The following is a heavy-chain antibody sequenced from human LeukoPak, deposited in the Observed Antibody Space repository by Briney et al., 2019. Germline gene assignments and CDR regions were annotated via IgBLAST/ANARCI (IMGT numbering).Heavy chain of an antibody. D-gene: IGHD1-1*01. CDR1: GGSISRYY. Sequence: SETLSLTCPVSGGSISRYYWSWIRQPPGKGLEWIGYIYDSGSTNYNPSLKSRVTISVDTSKNQFSLKLSSVTAADTAVYYCARVGGTNYYYYGMDVWGQGTTVTVSS. V-gene: IGHV4-59*01. J-gene: IGHJ6*02. CDR3: ARVGGTNYYYYGMDV. CDR2: IYDSGST.